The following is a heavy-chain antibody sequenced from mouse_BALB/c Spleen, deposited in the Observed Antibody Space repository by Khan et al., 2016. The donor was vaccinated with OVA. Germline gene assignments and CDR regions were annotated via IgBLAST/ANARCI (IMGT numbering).Heavy chain of an antibody. CDR3: SRSGGLYAMDY. CDR1: GFSFTSYT. Sequence: QVQLQQSGAELARPGASLKMSCKASGFSFTSYTMHWIKQGPGQGLEWIGYINPSNYYTYYNQKFKDTATLTADKSSSTAYMQLSSLTSDDSAVYYCSRSGGLYAMDYWGQGTSVTVSS. CDR2: INPSNYYT. J-gene: IGHJ4*01. V-gene: IGHV1-4*01. D-gene: IGHD3-2*02.